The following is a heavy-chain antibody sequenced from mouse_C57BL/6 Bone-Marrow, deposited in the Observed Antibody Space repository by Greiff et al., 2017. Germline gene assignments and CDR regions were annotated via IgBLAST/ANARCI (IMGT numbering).Heavy chain of an antibody. CDR3: TVSAFITTVVGGY. CDR1: GFNIKDDY. Sequence: VQLKESGAELVRPGASVKLSCTASGFNIKDDYMHWVKQRPEQGLEWIGWIDPENGDTEYASKFQGKATITAATSSNTAYLQLSSLTSEDTAVYYCTVSAFITTVVGGYWGQGTTLTVSA. D-gene: IGHD1-1*01. CDR2: IDPENGDT. J-gene: IGHJ2*01. V-gene: IGHV14-4*01.